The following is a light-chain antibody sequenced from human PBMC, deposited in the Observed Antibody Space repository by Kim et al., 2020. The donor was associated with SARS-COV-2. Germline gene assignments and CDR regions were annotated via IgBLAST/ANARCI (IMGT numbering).Light chain of an antibody. Sequence: ASVGDRVTISCQASQYISNYLNWYQQKPGKAPKLLIYTASSLQSGVPSRFSGSGSGTDFTLTISSLQPEDFATYYCQQANSFPLTFGGGTKVDIK. V-gene: IGKV1-12*01. CDR2: TAS. CDR3: QQANSFPLT. CDR1: QYISNY. J-gene: IGKJ4*01.